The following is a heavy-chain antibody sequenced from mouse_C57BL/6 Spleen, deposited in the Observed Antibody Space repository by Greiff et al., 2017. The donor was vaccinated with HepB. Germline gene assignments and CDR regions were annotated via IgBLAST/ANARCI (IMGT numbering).Heavy chain of an antibody. Sequence: QVQLQHPGAELVRPGTSVKLSCKASGYTFTSYWMHWVKQRPGQGLEWIGVIDPSDSYTNYNQKFKGKATLTVDTSSSTAYMQLSSLTSEDSAVYYCARGPLYYGSSDYWGQGTTLTVSS. CDR1: GYTFTSYW. J-gene: IGHJ2*01. CDR3: ARGPLYYGSSDY. V-gene: IGHV1-59*01. CDR2: IDPSDSYT. D-gene: IGHD1-1*01.